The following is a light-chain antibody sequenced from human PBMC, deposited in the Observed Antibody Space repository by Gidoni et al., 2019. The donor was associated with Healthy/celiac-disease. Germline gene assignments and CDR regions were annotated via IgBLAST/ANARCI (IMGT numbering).Light chain of an antibody. V-gene: IGKV1-33*01. Sequence: DIQFTQSPSSLSASVGDRVTITCQASQDISNYLNWYQQKPGKAPKLLIYDASNLETGVPSRFSGSGSGTDFTFTISSLQPEDIATYYCQQYDNLPPYTFGQGTKLEIK. CDR2: DAS. J-gene: IGKJ2*01. CDR1: QDISNY. CDR3: QQYDNLPPYT.